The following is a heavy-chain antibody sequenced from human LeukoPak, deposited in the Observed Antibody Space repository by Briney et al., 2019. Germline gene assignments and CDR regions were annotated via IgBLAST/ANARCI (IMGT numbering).Heavy chain of an antibody. CDR2: INPNSGGA. D-gene: IGHD4-17*01. CDR1: GYTFTGYY. J-gene: IGHJ5*02. V-gene: IGHV1-2*02. Sequence: GASVKVSCKASGYTFTGYYMDWVRQAPGQGLERIGWINPNSGGANYAQKFQGRVTMTRDTSINTAYMEVSRLRSDDTAVYYCARGRDTKYGEYGSIDTWGQGTLVTVSS. CDR3: ARGRDTKYGEYGSIDT.